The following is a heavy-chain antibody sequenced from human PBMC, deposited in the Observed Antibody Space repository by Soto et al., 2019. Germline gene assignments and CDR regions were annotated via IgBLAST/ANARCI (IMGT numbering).Heavy chain of an antibody. D-gene: IGHD3-10*01. CDR2: FSSYDGSL. CDR3: ARDVWSRASGPPDS. CDR1: GFTLDAYA. J-gene: IGHJ4*02. V-gene: IGHV3-9*01. Sequence: EVQLVESGGGLVQPGRSLRLSCAASGFTLDAYALNWFRQVPGKALEWFTGFSSYDGSLGFADSVKGRFSISRDNAKNSLYLQMNSLRPEDTAFYYCARDVWSRASGPPDSWGQGTLVTVSS.